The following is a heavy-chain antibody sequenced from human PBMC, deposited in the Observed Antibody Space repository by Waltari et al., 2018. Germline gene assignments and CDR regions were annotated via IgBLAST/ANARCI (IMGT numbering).Heavy chain of an antibody. J-gene: IGHJ4*02. V-gene: IGHV4-4*08. D-gene: IGHD3-22*01. Sequence: QAPWKGLELFAYLRTTGGTNSNPSVGIRVTVSSDTSKTQFSLRLTSVTAADSAVYYCTRLPTKYDDSLGWGFFDQWGQGILVTVSS. CDR3: TRLPTKYDDSLGWGFFDQ. CDR2: LRTTGGT.